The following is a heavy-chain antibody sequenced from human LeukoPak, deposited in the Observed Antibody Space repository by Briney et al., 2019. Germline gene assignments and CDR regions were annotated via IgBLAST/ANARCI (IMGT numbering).Heavy chain of an antibody. CDR2: MNPNSGNT. CDR3: ARVLPHCSGGSCYSYYGMDV. D-gene: IGHD2-15*01. J-gene: IGHJ6*02. Sequence: ASVKVSCKASGYTFTSYDINWVRQATGQGLEWMGWMNPNSGNTGYAQKFQGRVTMTRNTSISTAYMELSSLRSEDTAVYYCARVLPHCSGGSCYSYYGMDVWGQGTTVTVSS. V-gene: IGHV1-8*01. CDR1: GYTFTSYD.